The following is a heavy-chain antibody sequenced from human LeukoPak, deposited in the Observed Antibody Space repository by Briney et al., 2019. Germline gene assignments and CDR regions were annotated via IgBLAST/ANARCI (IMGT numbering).Heavy chain of an antibody. D-gene: IGHD3-22*01. CDR1: GFTFSSYW. CDR2: IKQDGSEK. V-gene: IGHV3-7*01. Sequence: GGSLRLSCAASGFTFSSYWMSWVRQAPGKGLEWVANIKQDGSEKYYVDSVKGRFTISRDNAKNSLYLQMNSLRAEDRAVYYCARGEFGYYDSSDTFDYWGQGTLVTVSS. CDR3: ARGEFGYYDSSDTFDY. J-gene: IGHJ4*02.